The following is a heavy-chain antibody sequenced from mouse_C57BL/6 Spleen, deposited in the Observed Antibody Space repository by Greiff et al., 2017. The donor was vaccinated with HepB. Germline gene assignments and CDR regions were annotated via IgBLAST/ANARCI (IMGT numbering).Heavy chain of an antibody. CDR3: ARFLYDYGYAMDY. CDR1: GYTFTSYW. Sequence: QVQLQQPGAELVKPGASVKMSCKASGYTFTSYWITWVKQRPGQGLEWIGDIYPGSGSTNYNEKFKSKATLTVDTSSSTAYMQLSSLTSEDSAVYYCARFLYDYGYAMDYWGQGTSVTVAS. CDR2: IYPGSGST. V-gene: IGHV1-55*01. J-gene: IGHJ4*01. D-gene: IGHD2-4*01.